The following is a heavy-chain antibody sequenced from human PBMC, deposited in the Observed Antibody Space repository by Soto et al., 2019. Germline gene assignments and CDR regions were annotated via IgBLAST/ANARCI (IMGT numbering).Heavy chain of an antibody. CDR3: ARDGGRHSGGIDY. D-gene: IGHD1-26*01. J-gene: IGHJ4*02. V-gene: IGHV1-69*01. CDR2: IIPIFGTA. CDR1: GGTFSSYS. Sequence: QVQLVQSGAEVKKPGSSVKVSCKASGGTFSSYSINWVRQAPGQGLEWMGEIIPIFGTANYAQKFQGRVTINADESTSTAYMELSSLRSEDTAVYYCARDGGRHSGGIDYLGQGTLVTVSS.